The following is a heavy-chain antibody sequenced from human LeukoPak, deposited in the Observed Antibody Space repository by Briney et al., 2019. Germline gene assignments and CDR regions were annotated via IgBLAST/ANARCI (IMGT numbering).Heavy chain of an antibody. J-gene: IGHJ5*02. Sequence: SETLSLTCTVSGGSISSYYWSWIRQPPGKGLERIGYIYYSGSTNYNPSLKSRVTISVDTSKNQFSLKLSSVTAADTAVYYCARHSRKRAGNWFDPWGQGTLVTVSS. CDR3: ARHSRKRAGNWFDP. CDR2: IYYSGST. CDR1: GGSISSYY. V-gene: IGHV4-59*08. D-gene: IGHD6-13*01.